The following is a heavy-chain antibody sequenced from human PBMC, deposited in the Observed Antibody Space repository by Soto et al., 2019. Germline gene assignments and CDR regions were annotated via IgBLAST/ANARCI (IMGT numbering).Heavy chain of an antibody. D-gene: IGHD4-17*01. CDR2: IYYSGST. J-gene: IGHJ5*02. Sequence: QVQLQESGPGLVKPSETLSLTCTVSGGSISSYYWSWIRQPPGKGLEWIGYIYYSGSTNYNPSLKSRVTISVDTSKNQFSLKLSSVTAADTAVYYCARQTISTTVTNVYWFDPWGQGTLVTVSS. V-gene: IGHV4-59*08. CDR3: ARQTISTTVTNVYWFDP. CDR1: GGSISSYY.